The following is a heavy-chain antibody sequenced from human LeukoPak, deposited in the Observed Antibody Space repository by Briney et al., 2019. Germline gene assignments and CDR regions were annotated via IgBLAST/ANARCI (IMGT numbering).Heavy chain of an antibody. V-gene: IGHV3-23*01. CDR3: AKNSDYYGSGSYYNPSDY. J-gene: IGHJ4*02. CDR1: GFTFSSYA. CDR2: ISGSGGST. D-gene: IGHD3-10*01. Sequence: PGGSLRLSCAASGFTFSSYAMSWVRQAPGKGLEWVSAISGSGGSTYYADSVKGRFTISRDNSKNTLYLQMNSLRAEDTAVYYCAKNSDYYGSGSYYNPSDYWGQGTLVTVSS.